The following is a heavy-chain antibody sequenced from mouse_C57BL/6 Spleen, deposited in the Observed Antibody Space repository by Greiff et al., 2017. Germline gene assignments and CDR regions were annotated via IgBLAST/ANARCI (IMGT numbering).Heavy chain of an antibody. D-gene: IGHD2-1*01. V-gene: IGHV5-9*01. Sequence: EVKLVESGGGLVKPGGSLKLSCAASGFTFSSYTMSWVRQTPEKRLEWVATISGGGGNTYYPDSVKGRFTISRDNAKNTLYLQMSSLRSEDTALYYCAISFGNYGYFDVWGTGTTVTVSS. J-gene: IGHJ1*03. CDR2: ISGGGGNT. CDR3: AISFGNYGYFDV. CDR1: GFTFSSYT.